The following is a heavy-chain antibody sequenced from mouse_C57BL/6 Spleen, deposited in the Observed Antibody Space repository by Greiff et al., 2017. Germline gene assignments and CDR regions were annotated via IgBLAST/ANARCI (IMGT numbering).Heavy chain of an antibody. V-gene: IGHV1-55*01. CDR3: ARGDSGYAMDY. CDR1: GYTFTSYW. CDR2: IYPGSGST. D-gene: IGHD1-3*01. Sequence: QVQLQQPGAELVKPGASVKMSCKASGYTFTSYWLTWVKQRPGQGLEWIGDIYPGSGSTNYNEKFKSKATLTVDTSSSTAYMQLSSLTSEDSAVYYCARGDSGYAMDYWGQGTSVTVSS. J-gene: IGHJ4*01.